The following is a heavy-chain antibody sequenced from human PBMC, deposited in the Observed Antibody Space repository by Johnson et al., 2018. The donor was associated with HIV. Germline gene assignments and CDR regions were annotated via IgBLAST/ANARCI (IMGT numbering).Heavy chain of an antibody. J-gene: IGHJ3*02. V-gene: IGHV3-23*04. CDR3: AKDSRITMIVVAAFDI. D-gene: IGHD3-22*01. CDR1: GFTVSSNY. CDR2: ISGSGGST. Sequence: VQLVESGGGLVQPGGSLRLSCAASGFTVSSNYMSWVRQAPGKGLEWVSVISGSGGSTYYADPVKGRFTISRDNSKNTLYLQMNSLRAEDTAVYYCAKDSRITMIVVAAFDIWGQGTMVTVSS.